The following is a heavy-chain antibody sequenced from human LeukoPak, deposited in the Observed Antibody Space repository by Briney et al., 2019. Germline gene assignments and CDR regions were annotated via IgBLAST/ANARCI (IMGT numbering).Heavy chain of an antibody. CDR3: ASGRHDFVH. D-gene: IGHD3-16*01. V-gene: IGHV3-7*01. J-gene: IGHJ4*01. CDR2: INLDGSEV. CDR1: GFSFTTYW. Sequence: GGSLRLSCSASGFSFTTYWMTWVRQAPGKGLEWVANINLDGSEVHYVDSLKDRFTISRDNARNSLYLQMNSLRAEDTAVYYCASGRHDFVHWGHGTLVTVSS.